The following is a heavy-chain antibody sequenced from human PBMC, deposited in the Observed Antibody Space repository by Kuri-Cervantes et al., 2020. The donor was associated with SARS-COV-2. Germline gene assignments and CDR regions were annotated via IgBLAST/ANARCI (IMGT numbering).Heavy chain of an antibody. V-gene: IGHV3-23*01. CDR1: GFTFSSYA. Sequence: GESLKISCTASGFTFSSYAMNWVRQAPGKGLEWVSTISVSGGSTYYADSVKGRFTISRDSSENTLYLQMNSLRAEDTAVYYCARAYCGGDCEFDYWGQGTLVTVSS. CDR3: ARAYCGGDCEFDY. D-gene: IGHD2-21*02. J-gene: IGHJ4*02. CDR2: ISVSGGST.